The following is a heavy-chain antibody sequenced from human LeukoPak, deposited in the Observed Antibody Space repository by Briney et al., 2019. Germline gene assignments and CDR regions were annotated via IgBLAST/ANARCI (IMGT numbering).Heavy chain of an antibody. CDR3: ARARQDTAMVWDAFDI. CDR2: INPSGGST. D-gene: IGHD5-18*01. V-gene: IGHV1-46*01. Sequence: ASVKVSCTASGYTFTSYYMHWVRQAPGQGLEWMGIINPSGGSTSYAQKFQGRVTMTRDTSTGTVYMELSSLRSEDTAVYYCARARQDTAMVWDAFDIWGQGTMVTVSS. J-gene: IGHJ3*02. CDR1: GYTFTSYY.